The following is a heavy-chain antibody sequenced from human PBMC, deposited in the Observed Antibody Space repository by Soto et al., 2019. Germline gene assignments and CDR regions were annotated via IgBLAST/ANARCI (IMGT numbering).Heavy chain of an antibody. CDR2: ISTSARTI. CDR3: ARSHLYYDSSGYPDY. Sequence: QVKLVESGGGLAKPGGSLRLSCAASGFTFSDYYISWILQAPGKGLEWVSYISTSARTIYYADAVKGRFTIPRNKAKTSLYLQMNSLRAEDTAVYYCARSHLYYDSSGYPDYWGQGTLVTVYS. J-gene: IGHJ4*02. V-gene: IGHV3-11*01. CDR1: GFTFSDYY. D-gene: IGHD3-22*01.